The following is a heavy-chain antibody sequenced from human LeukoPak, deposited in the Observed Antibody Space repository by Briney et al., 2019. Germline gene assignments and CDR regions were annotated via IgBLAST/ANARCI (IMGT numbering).Heavy chain of an antibody. D-gene: IGHD3-10*01. CDR3: ARDHYYYGSGSYYNPLGY. J-gene: IGHJ4*02. CDR1: GYTFTSYY. V-gene: IGHV1-46*01. Sequence: ASVKVSCKASGYTFTSYYMYWVRQAPGQGLEGMGISNPSGGSTSYAQKFHGRVTMTRHTSTRTVYMELSSLRSEDTGVYYCARDHYYYGSGSYYNPLGYWGQGTLVTVSS. CDR2: SNPSGGST.